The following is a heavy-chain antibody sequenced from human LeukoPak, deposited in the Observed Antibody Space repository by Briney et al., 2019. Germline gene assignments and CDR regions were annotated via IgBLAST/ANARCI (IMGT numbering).Heavy chain of an antibody. D-gene: IGHD3-3*01. V-gene: IGHV1-18*01. Sequence: PGASVKVSCKASGYSFTTHGISWVRQAPGQGLEWMGWISSYSTHTTYAQKFQGRVTMTTDTSTSTGYLELRSLTSDDTAVYYCAREGQRKFWSGSNYFDYWGQGTLVTVSS. CDR2: ISSYSTHT. J-gene: IGHJ4*02. CDR1: GYSFTTHG. CDR3: AREGQRKFWSGSNYFDY.